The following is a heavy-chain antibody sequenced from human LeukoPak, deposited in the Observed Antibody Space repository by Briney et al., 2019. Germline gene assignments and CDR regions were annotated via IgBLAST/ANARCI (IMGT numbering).Heavy chain of an antibody. CDR3: ARDFPYYYNYGMDV. Sequence: PSETLSLTCTVSGGSISSGDYYWSWLRQPPGKGLEWIGYIYYSGSTYYNPSLKSRLTISVDTSKNQFSLKLSSVTAADTAVYYCARDFPYYYNYGMDVWGQGTTVTVSS. CDR2: IYYSGST. J-gene: IGHJ6*02. CDR1: GGSISSGDYY. V-gene: IGHV4-30-4*01.